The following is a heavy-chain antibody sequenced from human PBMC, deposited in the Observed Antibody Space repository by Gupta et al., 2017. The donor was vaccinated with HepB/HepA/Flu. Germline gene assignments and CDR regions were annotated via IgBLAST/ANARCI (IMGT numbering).Heavy chain of an antibody. J-gene: IGHJ6*02. D-gene: IGHD3-10*01. V-gene: IGHV3-66*01. CDR2: IYSGGIT. CDR3: AREAHQVGEYYYYGMDV. Sequence: EVQLVESGGGLVQPGGFLRLSCAAYEFTVISIYLSWVRQAPGKGLEWVSVIYSGGITYYADSVKGRFTISRDNSKNTLYLQMNSLRAEDTAVYYCAREAHQVGEYYYYGMDVWGHGTTVTVSS. CDR1: EFTVISIY.